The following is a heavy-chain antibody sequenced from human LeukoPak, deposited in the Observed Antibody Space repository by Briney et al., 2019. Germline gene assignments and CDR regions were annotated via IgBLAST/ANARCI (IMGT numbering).Heavy chain of an antibody. J-gene: IGHJ5*02. Sequence: GGSLRLSCAASGFTVSSNYMTWVRQAPGKGLEWVSVIYSGGSTYYADSVKGRFTISRDNAKNTLYLQMNSLRAEDTAVYYCARGRIAVANWFDPWGQGTLVTVSS. CDR2: IYSGGST. D-gene: IGHD6-19*01. CDR3: ARGRIAVANWFDP. V-gene: IGHV3-53*01. CDR1: GFTVSSNY.